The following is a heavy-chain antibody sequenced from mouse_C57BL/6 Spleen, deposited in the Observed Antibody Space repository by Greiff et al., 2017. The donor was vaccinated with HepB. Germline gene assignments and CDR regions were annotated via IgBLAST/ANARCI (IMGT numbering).Heavy chain of an antibody. Sequence: VQLQQSGPELVKPGDSVKISCKASGYSFTGYFMNWVMQSHGKSLEWIGRINPYNGDTFYNQKFKGKATLTVDKSSSTAHMELRSLTSEDSAVYYCARSRNDGYGAWFAYWGQGTLVTVSA. CDR3: ARSRNDGYGAWFAY. D-gene: IGHD2-3*01. CDR2: INPYNGDT. V-gene: IGHV1-20*01. CDR1: GYSFTGYF. J-gene: IGHJ3*01.